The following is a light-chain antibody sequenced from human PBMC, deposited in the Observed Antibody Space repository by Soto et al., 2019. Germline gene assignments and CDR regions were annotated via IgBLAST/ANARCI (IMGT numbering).Light chain of an antibody. CDR3: SSYTSSSTPVV. CDR1: SSDVGDYNY. V-gene: IGLV2-14*01. J-gene: IGLJ2*01. CDR2: DVS. Sequence: QSALTQPASVSGSPGQSITISCTGTSSDVGDYNYVSWYQQHPGKAPKLMISDVSNRPSGVSNRFSGSKSGNTASLTISGLQAEDEADYYCSSYTSSSTPVVFGGGTKVTVL.